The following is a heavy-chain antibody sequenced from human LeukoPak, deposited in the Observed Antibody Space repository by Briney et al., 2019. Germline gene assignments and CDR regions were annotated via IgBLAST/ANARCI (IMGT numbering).Heavy chain of an antibody. CDR3: ARDRIRGPPADY. Sequence: ASVKVSCKASGYTFTSYGISWVRQAPGRGLEWMGWISAYNGNTNYAQKLQGRVTMTTDTSTSTAYMELRSLRSDDTAVYYCARDRIRGPPADYWGQGTLVTVSS. D-gene: IGHD3-3*02. CDR1: GYTFTSYG. V-gene: IGHV1-18*01. J-gene: IGHJ4*02. CDR2: ISAYNGNT.